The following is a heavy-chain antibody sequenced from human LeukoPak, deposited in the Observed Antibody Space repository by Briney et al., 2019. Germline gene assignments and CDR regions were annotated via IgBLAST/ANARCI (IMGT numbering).Heavy chain of an antibody. CDR2: IYYSGST. Sequence: PSETLPLTCIVSGGSISSYYWSWIRQPPGKGLEWIGYIYYSGSTNYNPSLKSRVTISVDTSKNQFSLKLSSVTAADTAVYYCARDLIYSNYGGYYYGMDVWGQGTTVTVSS. CDR3: ARDLIYSNYGGYYYGMDV. V-gene: IGHV4-59*01. J-gene: IGHJ6*02. D-gene: IGHD4-11*01. CDR1: GGSISSYY.